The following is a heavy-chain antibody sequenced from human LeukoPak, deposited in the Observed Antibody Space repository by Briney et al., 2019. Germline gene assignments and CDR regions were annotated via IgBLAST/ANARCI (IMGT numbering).Heavy chain of an antibody. Sequence: SETLSLTCTVYGGSISSYYWSWIRQPPGKGLEWIGYIYYSGSTNYNPSLKSRVTISVDTSKNQFSLKLSSVTAADTAVDYCARLDYYDSRITKGSFDYWGQGTLVTVSS. CDR3: ARLDYYDSRITKGSFDY. CDR1: GGSISSYY. D-gene: IGHD3-22*01. CDR2: IYYSGST. V-gene: IGHV4-59*08. J-gene: IGHJ4*02.